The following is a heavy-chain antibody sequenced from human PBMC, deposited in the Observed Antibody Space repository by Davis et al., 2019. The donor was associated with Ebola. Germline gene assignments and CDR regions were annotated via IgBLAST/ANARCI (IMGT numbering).Heavy chain of an antibody. CDR2: TYYNSKWFH. CDR1: GDSVSSGG. Sequence: HSQTLSLTCAISGDSVSSGGWNWIRQSPSRGLEWLGRTYYNSKWFHDYAVSVKSRITINPDTSKNQFSLQLNSVTPEDTAVYYCARGWLRTSFDYWGQGTLVTVSS. V-gene: IGHV6-1*01. D-gene: IGHD6-19*01. CDR3: ARGWLRTSFDY. J-gene: IGHJ4*02.